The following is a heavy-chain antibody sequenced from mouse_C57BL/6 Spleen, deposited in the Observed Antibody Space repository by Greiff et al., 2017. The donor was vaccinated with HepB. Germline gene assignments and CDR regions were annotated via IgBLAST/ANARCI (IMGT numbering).Heavy chain of an antibody. CDR3: ARFYDGYPRYYDV. J-gene: IGHJ1*03. Sequence: QVQLQQPGAELVKPGASVKLSCKASGYTFTSYWMHWVKQRPGQGLEWIGMIHPNSGSTNYNEKFKSKATLTVDKSSNTAYMQLSSLTSEDSAVYDCARFYDGYPRYYDVWGTGTTVTVAS. CDR1: GYTFTSYW. CDR2: IHPNSGST. V-gene: IGHV1-64*01. D-gene: IGHD2-3*01.